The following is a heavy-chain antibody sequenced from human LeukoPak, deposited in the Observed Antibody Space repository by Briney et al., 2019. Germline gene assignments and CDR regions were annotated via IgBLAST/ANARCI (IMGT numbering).Heavy chain of an antibody. CDR2: IYYSGST. J-gene: IGHJ6*04. D-gene: IGHD2-15*01. CDR3: AREGVVAAEGYGMDV. CDR1: GGSISSGDYY. Sequence: SETLSLTCTVSGGSISSGDYYWSWIRQPPGKGLEWIGYIYYSGSTYYNPSLKSRVTISVDTSKNQFSLKLSSVTAADTAVYYCAREGVVAAEGYGMDVWGKGTTVTVSS. V-gene: IGHV4-30-4*01.